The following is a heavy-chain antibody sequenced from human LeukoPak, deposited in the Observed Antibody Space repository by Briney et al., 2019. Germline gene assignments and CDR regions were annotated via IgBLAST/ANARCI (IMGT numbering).Heavy chain of an antibody. D-gene: IGHD3-10*01. CDR1: GFTFSSYA. Sequence: PGGSLRLSCAASGFTFSSYAMTWVRQAPGKGLEWVSGISKSGVSTDCADSVKGRFTISRDNSKNTLYLQMNSLRAEDTAVYYCAKSGSGTYYNPDFDYWGQGTLVTVSS. J-gene: IGHJ4*02. V-gene: IGHV3-23*01. CDR2: ISKSGVST. CDR3: AKSGSGTYYNPDFDY.